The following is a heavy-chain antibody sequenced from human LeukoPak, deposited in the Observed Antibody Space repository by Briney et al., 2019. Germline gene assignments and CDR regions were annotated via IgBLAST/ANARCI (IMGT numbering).Heavy chain of an antibody. CDR2: ISWNSGSI. J-gene: IGHJ4*02. CDR3: AKDPYRRYGSGKGYFDY. D-gene: IGHD3-10*01. CDR1: GVTFDDYA. V-gene: IGHV3-9*01. Sequence: GGSLRLSCAASGVTFDDYAMHWVRQAPGKGLEGGSGISWNSGSIGYADSVKGRFTISRDNAKNSLYLQMNSLRAEDTALYYCAKDPYRRYGSGKGYFDYWGQGTLVTVSS.